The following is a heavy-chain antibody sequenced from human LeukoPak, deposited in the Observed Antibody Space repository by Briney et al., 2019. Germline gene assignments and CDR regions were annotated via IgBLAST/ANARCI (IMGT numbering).Heavy chain of an antibody. CDR2: ISSSSSTI. D-gene: IGHD3-3*01. CDR1: GFTFSSYS. V-gene: IGHV3-48*02. CDR3: AKKGAHYDFWSGYYTHLDY. J-gene: IGHJ4*02. Sequence: GGSLRLSCAASGFTFSSYSMNWVRQAPGKGLEWVSYISSSSSTIYYADSVKGRFTISRDNAKNSLYLQMNSLRDEDTAVYYCAKKGAHYDFWSGYYTHLDYWGQGTLVTVSS.